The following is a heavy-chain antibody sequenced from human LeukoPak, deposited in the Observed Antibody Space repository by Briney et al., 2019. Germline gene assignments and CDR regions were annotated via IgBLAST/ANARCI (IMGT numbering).Heavy chain of an antibody. V-gene: IGHV3-23*01. D-gene: IGHD3-9*01. J-gene: IGHJ4*02. CDR1: GFTFRNYA. Sequence: GGSLRLSCVAFGFTFRNYAMSWVRQAPGKGLEWVSAITGSGGNTYYADSVKGRFTISRDNSKNTVFLQMNSLRAEDTAVYYCAKCGDYDVLTGYYVSDYWGQGTLVTVSS. CDR3: AKCGDYDVLTGYYVSDY. CDR2: ITGSGGNT.